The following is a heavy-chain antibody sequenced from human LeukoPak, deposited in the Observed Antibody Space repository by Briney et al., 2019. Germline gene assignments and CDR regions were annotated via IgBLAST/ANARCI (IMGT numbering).Heavy chain of an antibody. J-gene: IGHJ6*03. CDR2: IHPADSDT. Sequence: GESLKISCKGSGYNFTTYWIGWVRQMPGKGLEWMGIIHPADSDTRYSPSFQGQVTISADKSSSTAYLQWSSLKASDTALYYCAREIEGFTVLTQHYYFYMDVWGKGTTVTVSS. D-gene: IGHD4-11*01. CDR3: AREIEGFTVLTQHYYFYMDV. V-gene: IGHV5-51*01. CDR1: GYNFTTYW.